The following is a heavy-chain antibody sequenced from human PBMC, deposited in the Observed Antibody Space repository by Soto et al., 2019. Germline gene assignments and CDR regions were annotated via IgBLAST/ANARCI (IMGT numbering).Heavy chain of an antibody. J-gene: IGHJ5*01. CDR2: ISGSGGST. D-gene: IGHD3-22*01. CDR3: AKVEYYYDSSGPNWFDS. CDR1: GFTFSSYA. Sequence: GGSLRLSCAASGFTFSSYAMSWVRQAPGKGLEWVSAISGSGGSTYYADSVKGRFTISRDNSKNTLYLQMNSLRAEDTAVYYCAKVEYYYDSSGPNWFDSWGQGTLVTVSS. V-gene: IGHV3-23*01.